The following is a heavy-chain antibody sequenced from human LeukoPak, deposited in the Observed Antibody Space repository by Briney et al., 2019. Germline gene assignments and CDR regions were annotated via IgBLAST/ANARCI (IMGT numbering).Heavy chain of an antibody. D-gene: IGHD5-24*01. Sequence: QPGGSLRLSCAASGFTFSRYWMHWVRQAPGEGLVWVSRISTDGSSTNYADSVKGRFTISRDNGKNTLYLQMNSLRPEDTALYYCARGGDGSPRKDYWGQGTLVTVSS. CDR2: ISTDGSST. J-gene: IGHJ4*02. V-gene: IGHV3-74*01. CDR3: ARGGDGSPRKDY. CDR1: GFTFSRYW.